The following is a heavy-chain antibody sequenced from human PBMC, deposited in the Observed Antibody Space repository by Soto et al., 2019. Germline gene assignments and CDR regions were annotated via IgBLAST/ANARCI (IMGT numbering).Heavy chain of an antibody. CDR2: TYYTSKWNN. J-gene: IGHJ6*02. CDR1: GDSVSSNSAA. CDR3: TGITWLRGMDG. V-gene: IGHV6-1*01. Sequence: SQPLSLICAISGDSVSSNSAAWNWIRQSPSSGLDWLGRTYYTSKWNNDYALSAKSRITINPDTYKNQFSLHLYSVTPEDTAVYDCTGITWLRGMDGGGQGTPVTVAS. D-gene: IGHD3-10*01.